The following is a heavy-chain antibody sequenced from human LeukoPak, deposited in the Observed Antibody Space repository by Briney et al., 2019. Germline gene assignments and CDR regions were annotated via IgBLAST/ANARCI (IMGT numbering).Heavy chain of an antibody. J-gene: IGHJ3*02. Sequence: GESLKISGKGSEYIFANDWIGWVRQMPGKGLEGMGMIYLGDSQTRYSPSFQGQVTMSADKSIRTAYLQWSSLKASDTAIYYCARRMIRALRDAYDIWGPGTMVTVSS. V-gene: IGHV5-51*01. D-gene: IGHD3-10*01. CDR3: ARRMIRALRDAYDI. CDR2: IYLGDSQT. CDR1: EYIFANDW.